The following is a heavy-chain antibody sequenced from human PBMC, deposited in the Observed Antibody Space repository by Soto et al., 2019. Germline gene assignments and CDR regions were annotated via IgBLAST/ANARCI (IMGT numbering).Heavy chain of an antibody. J-gene: IGHJ6*02. Sequence: ASVKVSCKASGDTFNFYSINWVRQAPGLGLEWMGRVNPIVSMSNYAQKFQGRVTMTADKSTSTAYMELSSLRSEDTAIYYCAREGLVLVPTTVNSDYYYYAMDVWGQGTTVTVSS. CDR2: VNPIVSMS. CDR1: GDTFNFYS. D-gene: IGHD2-2*01. V-gene: IGHV1-69*04. CDR3: AREGLVLVPTTVNSDYYYYAMDV.